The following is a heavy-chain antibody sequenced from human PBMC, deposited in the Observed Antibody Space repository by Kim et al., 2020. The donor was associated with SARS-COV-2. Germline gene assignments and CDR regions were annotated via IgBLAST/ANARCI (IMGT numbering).Heavy chain of an antibody. CDR3: ARRGAAAGTFHMDV. V-gene: IGHV5-51*01. D-gene: IGHD6-13*01. J-gene: IGHJ6*02. Sequence: YRPSFQGRVTTSADKSISTAYLQWSSLKASDTAMYYCARRGAAAGTFHMDVWGQGTTVTVSS.